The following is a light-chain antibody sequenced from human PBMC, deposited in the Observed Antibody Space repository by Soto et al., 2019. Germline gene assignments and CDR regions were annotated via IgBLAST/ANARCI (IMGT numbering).Light chain of an antibody. CDR2: KAS. J-gene: IGKJ1*01. CDR3: QHYKSYSEA. CDR1: QTISSW. V-gene: IGKV1-5*03. Sequence: DIQMTQSPSTLSGSVGDRVTITCRASQTISSWLAWYQQKPGKAPKLLIYKASTLKSGVPSRFSGSGSGTEFTLTISSLPPDDFATYYCQHYKSYSEAFGHGTKVDLK.